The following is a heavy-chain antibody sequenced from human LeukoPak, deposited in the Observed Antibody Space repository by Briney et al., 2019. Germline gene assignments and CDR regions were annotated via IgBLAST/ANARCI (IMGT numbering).Heavy chain of an antibody. V-gene: IGHV3-23*01. CDR3: AKSGYNRFDY. CDR2: ISGSGSGGST. CDR1: GFTFSSSA. Sequence: GGSLRLSCAASGFTFSSSAMSWVRQAPGKGLEWVSSISGSGSGGSTYYADSVKGRFTISRDNSKNTLYLQMNSLIAEDTAVYYCAKSGYNRFDYWGQGTRVTVSS. D-gene: IGHD5-24*01. J-gene: IGHJ4*02.